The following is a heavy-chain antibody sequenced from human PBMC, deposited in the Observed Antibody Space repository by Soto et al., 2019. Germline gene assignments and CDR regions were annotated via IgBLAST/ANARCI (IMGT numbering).Heavy chain of an antibody. D-gene: IGHD3-16*01. CDR3: VRCGGQAMAPYFAR. V-gene: IGHV4-30-2*01. J-gene: IGHJ1*01. Sequence: PSETLSLRSAVCGANVSSGRYAWSLVRQPPGKGVEYIGYIYHTGSAYYTPSLLSRVTLSVDRSRNQLSLTLTSVTAADTAVYYCVRCGGQAMAPYFARRGQGTLVTVFS. CDR1: GANVSSGRYA. CDR2: IYHTGSA.